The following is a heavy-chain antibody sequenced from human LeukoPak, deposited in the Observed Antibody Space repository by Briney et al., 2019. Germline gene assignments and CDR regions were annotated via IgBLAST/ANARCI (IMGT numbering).Heavy chain of an antibody. CDR2: IIPILGIA. Sequence: EASVKVSCKASGGTFSSYAISWVRQAPGQGLEWMGRIIPILGIANYAQKFQGRVTITADKSTSTAYMELSSLRSEDTAVYYCARGGSGWATVGEEGDYWGQGTLVTVSS. J-gene: IGHJ4*02. D-gene: IGHD4-23*01. CDR1: GGTFSSYA. V-gene: IGHV1-69*04. CDR3: ARGGSGWATVGEEGDY.